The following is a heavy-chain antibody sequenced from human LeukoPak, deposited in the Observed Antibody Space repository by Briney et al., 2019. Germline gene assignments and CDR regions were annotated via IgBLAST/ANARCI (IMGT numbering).Heavy chain of an antibody. V-gene: IGHV1-2*02. CDR1: GYTFTGHY. J-gene: IGHJ4*02. D-gene: IGHD3-9*01. CDR3: VRDFDWGPDY. Sequence: ASVKVSCKASGYTFTGHYLHWVRQAPGQGLEWMGWIYGHDGGTNFAQKFQDRVTMTRDTSITTAYMELTSLTPGDTAVYYCVRDFDWGPDYWGQGTLATVSS. CDR2: IYGHDGGT.